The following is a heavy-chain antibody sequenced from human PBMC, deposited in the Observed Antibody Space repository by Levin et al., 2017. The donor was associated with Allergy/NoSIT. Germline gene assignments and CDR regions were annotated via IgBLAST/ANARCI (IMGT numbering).Heavy chain of an antibody. CDR2: INPNSGGT. V-gene: IGHV1-2*02. D-gene: IGHD4-17*01. J-gene: IGHJ5*02. Sequence: ASVKVSCKASGYTFTGYYMHWVRQAPGQGLEWMGWINPNSGGTNYAQKFQGRVTMTRDTSISTAYMELSRLRSDDTAVYYCARDRDYGDYGSVNWFDPWGQGTLVTVSS. CDR3: ARDRDYGDYGSVNWFDP. CDR1: GYTFTGYY.